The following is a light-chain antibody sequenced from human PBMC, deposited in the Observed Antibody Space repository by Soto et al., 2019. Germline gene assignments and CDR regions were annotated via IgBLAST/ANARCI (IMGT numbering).Light chain of an antibody. CDR1: RSVLYKSNNKNH. V-gene: IGKV4-1*01. CDR2: WES. J-gene: IGKJ5*01. CDR3: KQYVSATIT. Sequence: DIGMTQSPDSLAVSLGEGATLICKCSRSVLYKSNNKNHLAWYQQKKGQHPQLIIYWESTRESGVNERFSGSGSGKDFTLNIRRMENAEFAVDYCKQYVSATITLGKGTRLEIK.